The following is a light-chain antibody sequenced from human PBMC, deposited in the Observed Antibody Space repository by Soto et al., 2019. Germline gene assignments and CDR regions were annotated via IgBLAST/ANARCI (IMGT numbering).Light chain of an antibody. CDR3: CSYAGGYTHAV. CDR1: SSDVGGYNY. CDR2: EVS. J-gene: IGLJ2*01. V-gene: IGLV2-8*01. Sequence: QSALTQPPSASGSPGQSVTISCTGTSSDVGGYNYVSWYQQHPGKAPKVIIYEVSKRPSGVPDRFSGSKSGSTASLTVSGLRAEDEADYYCCSYAGGYTHAVFGGGTKLTVL.